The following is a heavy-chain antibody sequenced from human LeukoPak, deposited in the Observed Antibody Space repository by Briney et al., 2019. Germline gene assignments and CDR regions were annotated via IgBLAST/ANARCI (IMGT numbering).Heavy chain of an antibody. CDR1: EFNVNDYY. D-gene: IGHD1-7*01. CDR2: IGGSDSIV. CDR3: ARELVAGTFDH. Sequence: GGSLRLSCGASEFNVNDYYMSWVRQAPGKRLEWISDIGGSDSIVAYAGSVGGRFTLSRDIAKNSLFLQMNSLRADDTAVYYCARELVAGTFDHWGQGILVTVSS. V-gene: IGHV3-11*01. J-gene: IGHJ4*02.